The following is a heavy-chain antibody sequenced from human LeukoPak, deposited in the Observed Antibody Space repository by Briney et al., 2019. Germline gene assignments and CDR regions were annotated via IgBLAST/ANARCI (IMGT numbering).Heavy chain of an antibody. CDR3: ARALGYCSGGSCTGGYNWFDP. Sequence: PSETLSLTCTVSGGSISSSDYYWGWIRQPPGKGLEWIGRIYYGGSTYYNPSLKSRVTISVDTSMNQFSLKLSFVTTADTAVYYCARALGYCSGGSCTGGYNWFDPWGQGTLVTVPS. J-gene: IGHJ5*02. V-gene: IGHV4-39*01. D-gene: IGHD2-15*01. CDR2: IYYGGST. CDR1: GGSISSSDYY.